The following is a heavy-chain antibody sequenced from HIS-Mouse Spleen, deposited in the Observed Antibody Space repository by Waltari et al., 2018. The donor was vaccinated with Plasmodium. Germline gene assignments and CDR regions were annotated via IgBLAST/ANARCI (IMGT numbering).Heavy chain of an antibody. Sequence: QVQLVQSGAKVKKPGASVKVSCKASGYTFTNYGISWVRQAPGQGLGWMGWISPYKGNTHFAQKLQGRVTMTTDTSTSTAYMELRSLRSDDTAVYYCARGSAGDAFDIWGQGTMVTVSS. D-gene: IGHD6-19*01. J-gene: IGHJ3*02. CDR3: ARGSAGDAFDI. CDR1: GYTFTNYG. CDR2: ISPYKGNT. V-gene: IGHV1-18*01.